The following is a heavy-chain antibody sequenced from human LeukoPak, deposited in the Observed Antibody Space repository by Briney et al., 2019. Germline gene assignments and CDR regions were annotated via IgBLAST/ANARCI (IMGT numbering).Heavy chain of an antibody. D-gene: IGHD2-15*01. Sequence: PGGSLRLSCAASGFTFSSYGMHWVRQAPGKGLEWVAVISYDGSNKYYADSVEGRFTISRDNSKNTLYLQMNSLRAEDTAVYYCAKADDDDCSGGSCYRLWGQGTLVTVSS. CDR3: AKADDDDCSGGSCYRL. J-gene: IGHJ4*02. CDR1: GFTFSSYG. CDR2: ISYDGSNK. V-gene: IGHV3-30*18.